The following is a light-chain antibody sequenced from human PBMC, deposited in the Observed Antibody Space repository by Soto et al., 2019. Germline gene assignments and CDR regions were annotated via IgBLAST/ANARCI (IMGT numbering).Light chain of an antibody. Sequence: AIRMTQSPSSLSASTGDRVTFTCRASQGISSYLAWYQQKPGKAPKLLIYAASTLQSGVPSRFSGSGSGTDFTLTISCLQSEDFATYYCQQYYSYPWTCGQGTKVEIK. CDR3: QQYYSYPWT. CDR1: QGISSY. V-gene: IGKV1-8*01. J-gene: IGKJ1*01. CDR2: AAS.